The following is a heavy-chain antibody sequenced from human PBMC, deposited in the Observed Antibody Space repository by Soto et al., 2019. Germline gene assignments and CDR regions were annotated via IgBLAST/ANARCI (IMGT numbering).Heavy chain of an antibody. CDR2: IYSGGST. J-gene: IGHJ6*02. CDR1: GFTVSSNY. Sequence: GGSLRLSCAASGFTVSSNYMSWVRQAPGKGLEWVSVIYSGGSTYYADSVKGRFTISRHNSKNTLYLQMNSLRAEDTAVYYCARDTDYYDSSGSYYYYGMDVWGQGTTVTVSS. CDR3: ARDTDYYDSSGSYYYYGMDV. V-gene: IGHV3-53*04. D-gene: IGHD3-22*01.